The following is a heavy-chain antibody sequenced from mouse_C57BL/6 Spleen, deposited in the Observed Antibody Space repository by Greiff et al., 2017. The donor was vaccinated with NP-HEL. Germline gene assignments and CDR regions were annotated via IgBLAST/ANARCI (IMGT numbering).Heavy chain of an antibody. J-gene: IGHJ2*01. CDR1: GFTFSDYG. CDR2: ISSGSSTI. Sequence: EVHLVESGGGLVKPGGSLKLSCAASGFTFSDYGMHWVRQAPEKGLEWVAYISSGSSTIYYADTVKGRFTISRDNAKNTLFLQMTSLRSEDTAMYYCARKELYYDYFDYWGQGTTLTVSS. V-gene: IGHV5-17*01. D-gene: IGHD2-4*01. CDR3: ARKELYYDYFDY.